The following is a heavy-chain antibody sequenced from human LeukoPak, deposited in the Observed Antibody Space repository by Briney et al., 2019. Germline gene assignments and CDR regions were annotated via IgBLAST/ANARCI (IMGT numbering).Heavy chain of an antibody. CDR3: AKPIRGSVVPAVPPDY. Sequence: GGSLRLSCAASGFTFSSYGMHWVRQAPGKGLEWVAVISYDGSNKYYADSVKGRFTISRDNSKNTLYLQMNSLRAEDTAVYYCAKPIRGSVVPAVPPDYWGQGTLVTVSS. V-gene: IGHV3-30*18. CDR1: GFTFSSYG. CDR2: ISYDGSNK. D-gene: IGHD2-2*01. J-gene: IGHJ4*02.